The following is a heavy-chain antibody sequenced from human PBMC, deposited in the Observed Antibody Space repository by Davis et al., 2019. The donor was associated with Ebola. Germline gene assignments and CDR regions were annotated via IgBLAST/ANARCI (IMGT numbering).Heavy chain of an antibody. CDR3: ARVKRGYSYGWIDY. Sequence: PSETLSLTCVVSGGSISNGDYSWSWIRQSPGQGLEWIGYIYHSGSTFYNPSLKSRVTISVDRSKNQFSLKLSSATAADTAVYYCARVKRGYSYGWIDYWGQGTLVTVSS. V-gene: IGHV4-30-2*06. J-gene: IGHJ4*02. CDR2: IYHSGST. D-gene: IGHD5-18*01. CDR1: GGSISNGDYS.